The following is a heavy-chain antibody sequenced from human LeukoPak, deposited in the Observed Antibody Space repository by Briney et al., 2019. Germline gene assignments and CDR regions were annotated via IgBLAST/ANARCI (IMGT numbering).Heavy chain of an antibody. D-gene: IGHD5-12*01. Sequence: GGSLRLSCAASGFTFSSYAMHWVRQAPGKGLEWVAVISYDGSNKYYADSVKGRFTISRDNSKNTLHLQMNSLRAEDTAVYYCARGNDIVATSYFDYWGQGTLVTVSS. CDR3: ARGNDIVATSYFDY. J-gene: IGHJ4*02. CDR1: GFTFSSYA. CDR2: ISYDGSNK. V-gene: IGHV3-30*04.